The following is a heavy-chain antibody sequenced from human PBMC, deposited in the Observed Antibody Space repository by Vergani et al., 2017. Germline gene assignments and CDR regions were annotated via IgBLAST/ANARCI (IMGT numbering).Heavy chain of an antibody. J-gene: IGHJ6*03. CDR2: IYYSGTT. CDR3: ARQKDYYMDV. Sequence: QVQLQESGPGLVKPSQTLSLTCTVSGGSINSDNYHWGWIRQHPGKGLEWIGYIYYSGTTYYNPSLESRLTISLDTSENHLSLKLTSVTDADTAVYYCARQKDYYMDVWGKGTTVTVS. V-gene: IGHV4-30-4*01. CDR1: GGSINSDNYH.